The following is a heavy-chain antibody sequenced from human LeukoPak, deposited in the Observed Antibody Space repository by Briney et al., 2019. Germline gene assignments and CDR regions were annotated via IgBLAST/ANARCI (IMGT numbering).Heavy chain of an antibody. D-gene: IGHD3-9*01. CDR1: GFTVSDNY. CDR3: GSSNLLTGYYFLNF. V-gene: IGHV3-66*01. J-gene: IGHJ4*02. CDR2: IYAAGGT. Sequence: GSLRLSCAASGFTVSDNYMTWVRQAPGKGLEWVSLIYAAGGTYFADSVRGRFTISRDNSKNTVYLQMNNLGVDDTAVYYCGSSNLLTGYYFLNFWGQGTLVTVSS.